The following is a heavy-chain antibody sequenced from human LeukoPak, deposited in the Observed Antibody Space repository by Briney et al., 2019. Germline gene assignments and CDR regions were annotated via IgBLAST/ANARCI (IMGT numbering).Heavy chain of an antibody. CDR2: IYTSGST. CDR1: GGSISSYY. Sequence: PSETLSLTCTVSGGSISSYYWSWIRQPAGKGLEGIGRIYTSGSTNYNPSLKSRVTMSVDTSKTQFSLKLSSVTAADTAVYYCARDFESDRYWYFDLWGRPTLVTVSS. CDR3: ARDFESDRYWYFDL. J-gene: IGHJ2*01. V-gene: IGHV4-4*07. D-gene: IGHD3-22*01.